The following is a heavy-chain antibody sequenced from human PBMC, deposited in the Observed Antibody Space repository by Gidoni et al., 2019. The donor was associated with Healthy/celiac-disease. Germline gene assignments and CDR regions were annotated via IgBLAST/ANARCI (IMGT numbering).Heavy chain of an antibody. CDR3: ARDGARFGAFDI. CDR2: IYYSGRP. V-gene: IGHV4-31*03. D-gene: IGHD3-3*01. Sequence: QVQLQESGPGLVKPSQTLSLTCTVSGGPTSRGGYYWSWIRHHPGKGLEWIGYIYYSGRPYYNPSLKSRVTISVDTSKNQFSLKLSSVTAADTAVYYCARDGARFGAFDIWGQGTMVTVSS. J-gene: IGHJ3*02. CDR1: GGPTSRGGYY.